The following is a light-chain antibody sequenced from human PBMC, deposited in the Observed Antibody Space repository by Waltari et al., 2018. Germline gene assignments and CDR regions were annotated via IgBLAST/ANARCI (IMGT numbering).Light chain of an antibody. V-gene: IGKV3-11*01. J-gene: IGKJ1*01. CDR1: QSVSSR. CDR3: QQSNNWPWT. Sequence: EIVLPQSPATLSLSPGERANLSCRARQSVSSRLGWYQQKPGQAPRLLIYDASNRATGIPARFSGIGSGTDFTLTISSLEPEDFAIYYCQQSNNWPWTFGQGTKVEIK. CDR2: DAS.